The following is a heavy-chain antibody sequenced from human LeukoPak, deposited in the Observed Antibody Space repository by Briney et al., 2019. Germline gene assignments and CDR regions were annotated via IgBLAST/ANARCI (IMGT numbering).Heavy chain of an antibody. CDR3: RGYCDSSSCYTKRGGDY. Sequence: GSLSLSCAASGFTFSSYGMHWVRRAPGKGLEWVAFIRSDGSHKYHADSAKGRFTISRDNSKNTLYLQMNGLRAEDTAVYYCRGYCDSSSCYTKRGGDYWGQGTLVTVSS. CDR1: GFTFSSYG. CDR2: IRSDGSHK. D-gene: IGHD2-2*02. J-gene: IGHJ4*02. V-gene: IGHV3-30*02.